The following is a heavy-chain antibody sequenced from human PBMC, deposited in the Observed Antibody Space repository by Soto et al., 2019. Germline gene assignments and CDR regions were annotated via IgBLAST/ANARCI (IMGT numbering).Heavy chain of an antibody. D-gene: IGHD1-7*01. CDR3: ARSLPGTYGAFDL. CDR2: ISGDGSRT. J-gene: IGHJ3*01. V-gene: IGHV3-74*01. Sequence: EVQLVDSGGGLVQPGGSLRLSCAASEFTFRSYWMHWVRQSPGKGLVWGSRISGDGSRTTYADSVRGRFTISRDNAKNTVYLQMDSLRAEDTAVYYCARSLPGTYGAFDLWGQGTMVTVSS. CDR1: EFTFRSYW.